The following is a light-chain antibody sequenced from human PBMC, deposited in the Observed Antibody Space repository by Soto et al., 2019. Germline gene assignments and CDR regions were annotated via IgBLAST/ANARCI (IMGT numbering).Light chain of an antibody. CDR1: QGISNW. J-gene: IGKJ4*01. V-gene: IGKV1-12*01. CDR2: TGS. CDR3: QQANSFPLT. Sequence: DIQMAQSPSSVSASVGARVSITCRASQGISNWLAWYQQKPGRAPKLLIYTGSSLQSGVPSRFSGTGSVTDFTLTISSLQPEDVATYYCQQANSFPLTFGGGTKVEIK.